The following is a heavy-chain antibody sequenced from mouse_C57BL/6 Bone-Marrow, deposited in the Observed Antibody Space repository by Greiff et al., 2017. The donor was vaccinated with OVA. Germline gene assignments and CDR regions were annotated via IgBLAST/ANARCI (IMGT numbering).Heavy chain of an antibody. V-gene: IGHV5-4*01. D-gene: IGHD3-2*02. J-gene: IGHJ4*01. CDR2: ISDGGSYT. CDR1: GFTFSSYA. Sequence: EVMLVESGGGLVKPGGSLKLSCAASGFTFSSYAMSWVRQTPEKRLEWVATISDGGSYTNYPDNVKGRFTISRDNAKNNLYLQMSHLKSEDTAMYYCAREGSSGPYAMDYWGQGTSVTVSS. CDR3: AREGSSGPYAMDY.